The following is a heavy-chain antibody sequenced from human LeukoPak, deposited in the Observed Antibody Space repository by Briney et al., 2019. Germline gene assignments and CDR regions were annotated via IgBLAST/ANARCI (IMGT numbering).Heavy chain of an antibody. V-gene: IGHV4-38-2*02. CDR2: VFHSGIT. CDR1: GYSISSGYY. CDR3: ARVVKDTAMGDY. J-gene: IGHJ4*02. D-gene: IGHD5-18*01. Sequence: SKTLSLTCSVSGYSISSGYYWGWIRQPPGKGLEWIGSVFHSGITYYKPSLKSRVTILVDTSKNQFSLKLTSVTAADTAVYYCARVVKDTAMGDYWGQGTLVTVSS.